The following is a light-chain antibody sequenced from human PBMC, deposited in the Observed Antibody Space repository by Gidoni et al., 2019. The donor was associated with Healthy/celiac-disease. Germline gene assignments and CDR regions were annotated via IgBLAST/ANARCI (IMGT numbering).Light chain of an antibody. CDR2: DAS. J-gene: IGKJ3*01. CDR3: QQRSNWLFT. V-gene: IGKV3-11*01. Sequence: EIVLTQSPATLSLSPGERASQSVSSYLAWYQQKPGQAPRLLIYDASNSATGIPARFSGSGSGTDFTLTISSLEPEDFAVYYCQQRSNWLFTFGPGTKVDIK. CDR1: QSVSSY.